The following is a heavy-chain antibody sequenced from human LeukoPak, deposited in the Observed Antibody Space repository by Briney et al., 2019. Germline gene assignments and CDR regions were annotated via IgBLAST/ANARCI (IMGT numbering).Heavy chain of an antibody. D-gene: IGHD4-23*01. CDR2: IKQDGSDK. CDR3: ARNTVVGSYFDY. J-gene: IGHJ4*02. CDR1: AFTFSAYW. V-gene: IGHV3-7*03. Sequence: GGSLRLSCAASAFTFSAYWMSWVRQAPGKGLEWVANIKQDGSDKYYVDSVKGRFTISRDNAKNSLYLQMNSLRAEDTAVYYCARNTVVGSYFDYWGQGTPVTVSS.